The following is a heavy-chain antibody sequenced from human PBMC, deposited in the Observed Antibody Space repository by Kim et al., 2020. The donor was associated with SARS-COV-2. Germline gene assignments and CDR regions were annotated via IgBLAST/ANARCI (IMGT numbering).Heavy chain of an antibody. D-gene: IGHD2-15*01. J-gene: IGHJ4*02. Sequence: GGSLRLSCAASGFTFSSYSMNWVRQAPGKGLEWVSSISSSSSYIYYADSVKGRFTISRDNAKNSLYLQMNSLRAEDTAVYYCARDADCSGGSCYPELFDYWGQGTLVTVSS. V-gene: IGHV3-21*01. CDR1: GFTFSSYS. CDR3: ARDADCSGGSCYPELFDY. CDR2: ISSSSSYI.